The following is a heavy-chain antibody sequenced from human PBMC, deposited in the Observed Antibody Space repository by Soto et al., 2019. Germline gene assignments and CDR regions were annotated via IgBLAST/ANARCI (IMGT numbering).Heavy chain of an antibody. D-gene: IGHD2-15*01. V-gene: IGHV4-34*01. CDR1: GGSFSGYY. CDR3: ARALLEDQPYYYYYYMDV. Sequence: SETLSLTCAVYGGSFSGYYWSWIRQPPGKGLEWIGEINHSGSTNYNPSLKSRVTISVDTSKNQFSLKLSSVTAADTTVYYCARALLEDQPYYYYYYMDVWGKGTTVTVSS. CDR2: INHSGST. J-gene: IGHJ6*03.